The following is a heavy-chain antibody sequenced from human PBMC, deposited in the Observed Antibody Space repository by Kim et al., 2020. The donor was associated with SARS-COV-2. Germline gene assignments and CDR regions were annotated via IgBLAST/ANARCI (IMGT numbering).Heavy chain of an antibody. J-gene: IGHJ5*02. CDR2: IWYDGSNK. CDR3: ARDGRDSSSSGWFDP. V-gene: IGHV3-33*01. Sequence: GGSLRLSCAASGFTFSSYGMHWVRQAPGKGLEWVAVIWYDGSNKYYADSVKGRFTISRDNSKNTLYLQMNSLRAEDTAVYYCARDGRDSSSSGWFDPWGQGTLVTVSS. D-gene: IGHD6-6*01. CDR1: GFTFSSYG.